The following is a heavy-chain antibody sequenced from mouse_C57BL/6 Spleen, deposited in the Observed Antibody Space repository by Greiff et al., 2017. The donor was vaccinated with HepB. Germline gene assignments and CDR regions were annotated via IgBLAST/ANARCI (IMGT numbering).Heavy chain of an antibody. CDR2: IYPRSGNT. J-gene: IGHJ4*01. Sequence: VKLMESGAELARPGASVKLSCKASGYTFTSYGISWVKQRTGQGLEWIGEIYPRSGNTYYNEKFKGKATLTADKSSSTAYMELRSLTSEDSAVYCCASEAVMVTTAGYAMDYWGQGTSVTVSS. D-gene: IGHD2-2*01. CDR1: GYTFTSYG. V-gene: IGHV1-81*01. CDR3: ASEAVMVTTAGYAMDY.